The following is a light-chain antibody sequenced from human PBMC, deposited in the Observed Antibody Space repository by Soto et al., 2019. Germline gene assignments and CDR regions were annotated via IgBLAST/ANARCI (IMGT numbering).Light chain of an antibody. CDR3: QQYDSYPRT. CDR2: KAS. Sequence: DIQMTQSPSTLSASVGDRVTITCRASESISGWLAWYQQKPGKAPTLVIFKASTLESGVPSRFSGSGSGTEFTLNISSLQPDDFATYYCQQYDSYPRTFGQGTKVEIK. J-gene: IGKJ1*01. CDR1: ESISGW. V-gene: IGKV1-5*03.